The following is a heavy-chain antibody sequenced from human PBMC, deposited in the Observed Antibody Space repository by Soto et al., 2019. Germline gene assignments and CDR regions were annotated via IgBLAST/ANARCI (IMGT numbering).Heavy chain of an antibody. CDR2: MNPNSGNT. D-gene: IGHD1-26*01. Sequence: QAQLVQSGAEVKKPGASVKVSCKASGYTFTGYDINWVRQATGQGLEWKGWMNPNSGNTGYAQNSQGRGNMTRDNSITTAYMELTSLRDDDSAVYYCAGEKVGTTGIDFWGQGTLVNVSS. CDR3: AGEKVGTTGIDF. J-gene: IGHJ4*02. V-gene: IGHV1-8*01. CDR1: GYTFTGYD.